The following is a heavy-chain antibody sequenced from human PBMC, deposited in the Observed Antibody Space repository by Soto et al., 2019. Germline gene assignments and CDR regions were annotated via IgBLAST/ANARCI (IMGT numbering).Heavy chain of an antibody. Sequence: QVQLVQSGAEVKKPGASVKVSCKASGYRFASYGIAWVRQAPGQGLEWMGWISVYNGNTIYAQKFQGRGNMTTDTSTSTAYMELTSLRSDDTAVYFCAWAAIGDPTWLDPWGQGTLVTVSS. CDR2: ISVYNGNT. V-gene: IGHV1-18*01. D-gene: IGHD4-17*01. CDR3: AWAAIGDPTWLDP. CDR1: GYRFASYG. J-gene: IGHJ5*02.